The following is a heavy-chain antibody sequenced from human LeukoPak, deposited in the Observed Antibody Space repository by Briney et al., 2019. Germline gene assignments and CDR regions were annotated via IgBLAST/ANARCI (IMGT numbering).Heavy chain of an antibody. D-gene: IGHD7-27*01. CDR1: GGSFSGYY. J-gene: IGHJ4*02. V-gene: IGHV4-34*01. CDR3: ARAPYQTGRFDY. Sequence: SETLSLTCAVYGGSFSGYYWSWIRQPPGKGLEWIGEINHSGSTNYNPSLKSRLTMSVDTSKNQFSLKLTSVTAADTAVYFCARAPYQTGRFDYWGQGTLVTASS. CDR2: INHSGST.